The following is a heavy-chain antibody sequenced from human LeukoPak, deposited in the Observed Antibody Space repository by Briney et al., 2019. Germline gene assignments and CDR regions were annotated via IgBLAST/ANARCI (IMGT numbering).Heavy chain of an antibody. J-gene: IGHJ4*02. D-gene: IGHD3-10*01. CDR2: ISAYNGNT. CDR3: ARDRDTMVRGAMDL. V-gene: IGHV1-18*01. Sequence: ASVTVSCKASGYTFTSYGISWVRQAPGQGIEWMGWISAYNGNTNYAQKLQGRVTMTTDTSTSTAYMELRSLRSDDTAVYYCARDRDTMVRGAMDLWGQGTLVTVSS. CDR1: GYTFTSYG.